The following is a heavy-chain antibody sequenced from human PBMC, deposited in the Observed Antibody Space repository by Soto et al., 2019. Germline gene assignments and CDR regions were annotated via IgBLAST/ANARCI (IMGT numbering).Heavy chain of an antibody. CDR1: GGSLSNYY. D-gene: IGHD3-16*01. CDR2: IYYSGST. Sequence: QVQLQESGPGLVKPSETLSLTCTVSGGSLSNYYWSWIRQPPGKGLEWIAYIYYSGSTNYNPSLMSRVTISVDTSKSQCSLKLSSVTAADTAVYYCARRSKGGSHDYWGQGTLVTVSS. V-gene: IGHV4-59*01. J-gene: IGHJ4*02. CDR3: ARRSKGGSHDY.